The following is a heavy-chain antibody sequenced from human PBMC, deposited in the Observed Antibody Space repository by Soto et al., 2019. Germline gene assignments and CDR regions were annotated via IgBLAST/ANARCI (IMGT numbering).Heavy chain of an antibody. CDR3: ARDLLHYDFWSGYSAYFYYGMDV. Sequence: VGSLRLSCAASGFTFSSYEMNWVRQAPGQGLEWVSYISDSGGTVYYADSVKGRFTVSRDNAQNSVYLQMNSLRTEDTAVYYCARDLLHYDFWSGYSAYFYYGMDVWGPGTTVPVSS. CDR2: ISDSGGTV. D-gene: IGHD3-3*01. V-gene: IGHV3-48*03. CDR1: GFTFSSYE. J-gene: IGHJ6*02.